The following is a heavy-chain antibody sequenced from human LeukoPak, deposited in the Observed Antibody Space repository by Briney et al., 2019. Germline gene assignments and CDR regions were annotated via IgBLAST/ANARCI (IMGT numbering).Heavy chain of an antibody. CDR1: GGSISSGNYY. J-gene: IGHJ6*02. CDR3: ARGPVVVAATPYYYYGMDV. CDR2: IYHSGST. Sequence: SETLSLTCTVSGGSISSGNYYWGWIRQPPGKGLEWIGYIYHSGSTYYNSSLESRVTISVDRSKNQFSLKMSSVTAADTAVYYCARGPVVVAATPYYYYGMDVWGQGTTVTVSS. D-gene: IGHD2-15*01. V-gene: IGHV4-30-2*01.